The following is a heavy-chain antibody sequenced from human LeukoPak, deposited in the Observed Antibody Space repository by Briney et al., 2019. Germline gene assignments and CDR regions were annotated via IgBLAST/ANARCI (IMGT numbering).Heavy chain of an antibody. CDR3: AKSGEGDFDY. D-gene: IGHD2-21*01. CDR1: GFTFITYG. CDR2: IHYGGINK. J-gene: IGHJ4*02. Sequence: GGSLRLSCAASGFTFITYGVHWVRQAPGKGLEWVAFIHYGGINKYYADSVKGRFTISRDNSKNTLYLQMNSLRPEDTAVYYCAKSGEGDFDYWGRGTPVTVSS. V-gene: IGHV3-30*02.